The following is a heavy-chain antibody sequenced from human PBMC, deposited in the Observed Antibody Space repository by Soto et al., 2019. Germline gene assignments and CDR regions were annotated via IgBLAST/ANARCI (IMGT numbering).Heavy chain of an antibody. D-gene: IGHD6-6*01. CDR3: AKRSSSSKFGY. V-gene: IGHV3-23*01. CDR2: ISGSDDST. Sequence: EVQLLESGGGLVQPGESLRLSCAASGFTFSSYAMRWVRQAPGKGLEWVSVISGSDDSTYYAASVKGRFTTSRDNSKNMLYLQMNSLRAADTAVYYCAKRSSSSKFGYWGQGTLVTVSS. CDR1: GFTFSSYA. J-gene: IGHJ4*02.